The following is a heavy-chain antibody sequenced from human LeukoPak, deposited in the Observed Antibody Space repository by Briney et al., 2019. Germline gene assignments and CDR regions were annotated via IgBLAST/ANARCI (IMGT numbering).Heavy chain of an antibody. CDR2: ISYNGSQN. J-gene: IGHJ4*01. Sequence: PGPSLRLSCAASGFTFSSYGMHWVRQAPGKGLEWVAIISYNGSQNNYTASVKGRFTISRDTSKNTFYLQMNSLRAEDTAVYYCARDKSGLYTTDYWGQGTLVTVSS. CDR1: GFTFSSYG. V-gene: IGHV3-30*03. CDR3: ARDKSGLYTTDY. D-gene: IGHD2-8*01.